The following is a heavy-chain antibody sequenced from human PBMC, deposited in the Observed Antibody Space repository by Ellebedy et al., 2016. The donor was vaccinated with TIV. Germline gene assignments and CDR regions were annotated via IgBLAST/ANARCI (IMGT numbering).Heavy chain of an antibody. J-gene: IGHJ5*01. CDR1: GDSLSRSSYY. V-gene: IGHV4-39*01. CDR3: ARNPPTYNWVDS. Sequence: PSETLSLTCTVSGDSLSRSSYYWGWIRQPPGKGLEWIGNIYYSGDTDYNPSLKSRVTMSVDTSKNQFSLNLRSVTAADTAVYYCARNPPTYNWVDSWGQGILVTVSS. CDR2: IYYSGDT.